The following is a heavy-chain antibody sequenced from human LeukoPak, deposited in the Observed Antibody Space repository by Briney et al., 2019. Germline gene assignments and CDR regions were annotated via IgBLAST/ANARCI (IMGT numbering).Heavy chain of an antibody. CDR1: GFTVSSNY. D-gene: IGHD6-25*01. V-gene: IGHV3-66*01. CDR3: ARVGQRKVGAFDI. J-gene: IGHJ3*02. Sequence: GGSLRLSCAASGFTVSSNYMSWVRQAPGKGLEWVSVIYSGGSTYYADSVKGRFTISRDNSKNTLYLQMNSLRAEDTAVYYCARVGQRKVGAFDIWGQGTMVTVSS. CDR2: IYSGGST.